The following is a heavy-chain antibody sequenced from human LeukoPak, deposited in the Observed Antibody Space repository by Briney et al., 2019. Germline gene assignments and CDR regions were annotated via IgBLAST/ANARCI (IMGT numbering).Heavy chain of an antibody. CDR2: IKYDGSEK. Sequence: GGSLRLSCAASGFTFSNSDMSWVRLAPGKGPEWVANIKYDGSEKYYVDSVKGRFTISRDNAKNSLYLHMNSLRAEDTAVYYCASGFLDDFWSGHFWGQGTLVTVSS. D-gene: IGHD3-3*01. V-gene: IGHV3-7*01. CDR3: ASGFLDDFWSGHF. J-gene: IGHJ4*02. CDR1: GFTFSNSD.